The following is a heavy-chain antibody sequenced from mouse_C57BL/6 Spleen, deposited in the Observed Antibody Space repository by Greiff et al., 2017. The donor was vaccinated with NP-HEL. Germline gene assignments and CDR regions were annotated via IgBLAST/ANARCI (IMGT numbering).Heavy chain of an antibody. CDR3: ARDDYDWFAY. V-gene: IGHV5-4*01. CDR1: GFTFSSYA. CDR2: ISDGGSYT. D-gene: IGHD2-4*01. Sequence: EVQLVESGGGLVKPGGSLKLSCAASGFTFSSYAMPWVRQTPEKRLEWVATISDGGSYTYYPANVKGRFTISRDNAKNNLYLQMSHLKSEDTAMYYCARDDYDWFAYWGQGTLVTVSA. J-gene: IGHJ3*01.